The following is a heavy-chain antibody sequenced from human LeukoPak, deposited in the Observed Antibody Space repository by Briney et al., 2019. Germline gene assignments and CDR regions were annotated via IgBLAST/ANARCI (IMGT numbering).Heavy chain of an antibody. D-gene: IGHD2-15*01. CDR1: GYTFTSYG. V-gene: IGHV1-69*13. Sequence: GASVTVSCTASGYTFTSYGISWVRQAPGQGLEWMGGIIPIFGTANYAQKFQGRVTITADESTSTAYMELSSLRSEDTAVYYCAREVVVAAPPDYYYYYGMDVWGQGTTVTVSS. J-gene: IGHJ6*02. CDR2: IIPIFGTA. CDR3: AREVVVAAPPDYYYYYGMDV.